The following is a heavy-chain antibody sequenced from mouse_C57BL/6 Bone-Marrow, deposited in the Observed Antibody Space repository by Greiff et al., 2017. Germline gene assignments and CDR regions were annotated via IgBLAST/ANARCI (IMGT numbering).Heavy chain of an antibody. J-gene: IGHJ1*03. CDR2: IDPENGDT. CDR1: GFNIKDDY. CDR3: TTMLRPFNWYFDV. D-gene: IGHD2-12*01. V-gene: IGHV14-4*01. Sequence: VQLQQSGAELVRPGASVKLSCTASGFNIKDDYMHWVKQRPEHGLEWIGWIDPENGDTAYDSKFQGKATLTADTSSNTAYLQLSSLTSEDTAVYYCTTMLRPFNWYFDVWGTGTTVTVSS.